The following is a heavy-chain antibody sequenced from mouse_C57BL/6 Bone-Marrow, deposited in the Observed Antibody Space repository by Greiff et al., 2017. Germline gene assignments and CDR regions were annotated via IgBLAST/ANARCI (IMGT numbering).Heavy chain of an antibody. V-gene: IGHV1-63*01. J-gene: IGHJ3*01. CDR1: GYTFTNYW. D-gene: IGHD1-1*01. CDR2: IYPGGGCT. CDR3: ATGSSPAWFAY. Sequence: QVQLQQSGAELVRPGTSVKMSCKASGYTFTNYWIGWAKQRPGHGLEWIGDIYPGGGCTNYNEKFKGKATLTADKSSSTAYMQFSSLTSEDSAIYYCATGSSPAWFAYWGQGTLVTVSA.